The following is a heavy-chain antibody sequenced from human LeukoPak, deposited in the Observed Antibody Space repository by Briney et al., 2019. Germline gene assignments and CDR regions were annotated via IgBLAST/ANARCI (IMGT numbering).Heavy chain of an antibody. V-gene: IGHV1-3*03. CDR1: GYTFTSYA. Sequence: ASVKVSCKASGYTFTSYAMHWVRQAPGQRLEWMGWINAGNGNTKYSQEFQGRVTITRDTSASTAYMELSSLRSEDMAVYYCARDLGYCSGGSCYPDWFDPWGQGTLVTVSS. D-gene: IGHD2-15*01. CDR3: ARDLGYCSGGSCYPDWFDP. CDR2: INAGNGNT. J-gene: IGHJ5*02.